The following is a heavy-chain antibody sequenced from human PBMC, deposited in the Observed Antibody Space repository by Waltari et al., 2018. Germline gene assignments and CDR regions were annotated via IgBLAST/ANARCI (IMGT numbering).Heavy chain of an antibody. CDR3: AKDRRSGYYFGYFDY. D-gene: IGHD3-22*01. CDR2: RSRNSDNV. J-gene: IGHJ4*02. Sequence: EVQLVESGGGLVQPGRSLRLSCAASGFTFDNYAMHWVRQAPGKGLDGVSGRSRNSDNVGYADSVKGRFTISRDNAKNSLYLQMNSLRAEDTALYFCAKDRRSGYYFGYFDYWGQGTLVTVSS. CDR1: GFTFDNYA. V-gene: IGHV3-9*01.